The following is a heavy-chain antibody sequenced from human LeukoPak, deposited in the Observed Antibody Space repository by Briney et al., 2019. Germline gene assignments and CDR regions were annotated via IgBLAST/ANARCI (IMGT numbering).Heavy chain of an antibody. CDR1: GFTFSSYT. CDR2: ISYDGSNK. V-gene: IGHV3-30-3*01. CDR3: ARSLSRVGATIRFYYYYGMDV. D-gene: IGHD1-26*01. Sequence: GVSLRLSCAASGFTFSSYTMHWIRQAPGKGLEWVAVISYDGSNKYYADSVKGRFTISRDNSKNTLYLQMNSLRAEDTAVYYCARSLSRVGATIRFYYYYGMDVWGQGTTVTVSS. J-gene: IGHJ6*02.